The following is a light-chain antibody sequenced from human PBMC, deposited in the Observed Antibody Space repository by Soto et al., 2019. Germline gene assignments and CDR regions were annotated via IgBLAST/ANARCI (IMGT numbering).Light chain of an antibody. CDR2: DAF. Sequence: EIVLTQSPGTLSLSPGERATLSCRASQSVSSSYLAWYQQKPGQAPRLLMHDAFSRATDIPDRFSGSGSGTDFTLTISRLEPEDFAVYYCQHYGSSPPKYTFGQGTKLEI. CDR1: QSVSSSY. V-gene: IGKV3-20*01. CDR3: QHYGSSPPKYT. J-gene: IGKJ2*01.